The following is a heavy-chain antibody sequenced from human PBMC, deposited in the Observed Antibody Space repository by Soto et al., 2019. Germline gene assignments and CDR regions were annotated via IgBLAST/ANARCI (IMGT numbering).Heavy chain of an antibody. CDR2: LWYDGSNK. Sequence: PGGSLRLSCAGSGFTFSSYGMHWVRQAPGKGLEWVAVLWYDGSNKYYADSVKGRFTISRDNSKNTLYLQMNSLRAEDTAVYYCARDPPYDSSGYIFDYWGQGTLVTVSS. CDR1: GFTFSSYG. V-gene: IGHV3-33*01. J-gene: IGHJ4*02. D-gene: IGHD3-22*01. CDR3: ARDPPYDSSGYIFDY.